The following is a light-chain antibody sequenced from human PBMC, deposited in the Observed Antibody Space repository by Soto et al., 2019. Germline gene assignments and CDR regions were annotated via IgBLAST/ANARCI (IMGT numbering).Light chain of an antibody. V-gene: IGKV3-15*01. Sequence: EIVMTQSPATLSVSPGERATLSCRASQSVSSNLAWYQQKPGQAPRLLIYGPSTRATGIPARFSSSGSGTEFTLTISSLQSEDFAVYYCQQYNNWPLTFGGGTKVEMK. CDR2: GPS. J-gene: IGKJ4*01. CDR3: QQYNNWPLT. CDR1: QSVSSN.